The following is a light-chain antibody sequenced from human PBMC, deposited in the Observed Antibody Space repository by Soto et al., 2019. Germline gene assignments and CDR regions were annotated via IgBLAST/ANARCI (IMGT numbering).Light chain of an antibody. CDR3: QQRRVWPLT. CDR2: DSS. Sequence: VLTQSPAILSVSPGERATLSCRASQSVRNYLAWYQQKPGQAPRLLIYDSSNRATGIPARFSASGSRTDFTLTSSSLEPEDFAVYYCQQRRVWPLTFGGGTKVEIK. CDR1: QSVRNY. J-gene: IGKJ4*01. V-gene: IGKV3-11*01.